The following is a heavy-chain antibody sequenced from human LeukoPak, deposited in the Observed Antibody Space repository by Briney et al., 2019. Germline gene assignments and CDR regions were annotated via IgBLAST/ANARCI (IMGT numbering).Heavy chain of an antibody. V-gene: IGHV3-23*01. CDR1: GFTFSSYA. Sequence: GGSLRLSCAASGFTFSSYAVSWVRQTPGKGLEWVSAISGSGGSTYYADSVKGRFTISRDNSKNTLYLQMNSLRAEDTAVYYCAKGIIAAAHFDYWGQGTLVTVSS. CDR3: AKGIIAAAHFDY. CDR2: ISGSGGST. D-gene: IGHD6-13*01. J-gene: IGHJ4*02.